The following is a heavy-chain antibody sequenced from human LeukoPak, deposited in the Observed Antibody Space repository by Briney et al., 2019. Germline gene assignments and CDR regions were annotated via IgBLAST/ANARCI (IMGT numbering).Heavy chain of an antibody. D-gene: IGHD2-2*01. CDR2: INHSGST. V-gene: IGHV4-34*01. J-gene: IGHJ4*02. CDR3: ARGRGYCSSTSCYFLFDY. Sequence: SETLSLTCAVYGGSFSGYYWSWIRQPPGKGLERIGEINHSGSTNYNPSLKSRVTISVDTSKNQFSLKLSSVTAADTAVYYCARGRGYCSSTSCYFLFDYWGQGTLVTVSS. CDR1: GGSFSGYY.